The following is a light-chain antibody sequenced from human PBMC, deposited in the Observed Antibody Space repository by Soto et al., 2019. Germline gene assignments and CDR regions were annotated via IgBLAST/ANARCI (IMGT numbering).Light chain of an antibody. CDR3: QQTYSTPIT. V-gene: IGKV1-39*01. Sequence: DIKMNQSPSSLSASVGDRVTIACRASQSISNYLNWYQQRPGKAPKLLIYAASSLQSGVPSRFSGSGSGTDFTLTISSLQPEDFVTYYCQQTYSTPITFGQGTRLEIK. J-gene: IGKJ5*01. CDR2: AAS. CDR1: QSISNY.